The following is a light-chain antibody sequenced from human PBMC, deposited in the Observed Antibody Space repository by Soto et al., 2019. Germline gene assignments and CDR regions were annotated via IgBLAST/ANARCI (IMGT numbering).Light chain of an antibody. Sequence: DIQMTQSPSTLSASVGDRGTITCRASQSVSNSLPWYQQKPGIAPKLLIYKPSSLESRVASRFSGSGSETEFYLTISSLQPDEFATYYCQQYNTYRTFGQGTKVEI. CDR3: QQYNTYRT. V-gene: IGKV1-5*03. J-gene: IGKJ1*01. CDR2: KPS. CDR1: QSVSNS.